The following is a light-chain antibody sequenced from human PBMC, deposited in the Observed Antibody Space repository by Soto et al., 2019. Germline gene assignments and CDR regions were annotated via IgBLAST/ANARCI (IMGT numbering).Light chain of an antibody. V-gene: IGKV1-33*01. CDR1: HDISTF. J-gene: IGKJ3*01. CDR2: DAS. Sequence: DIQMTQSPSSLSASVGDRVSITCQASHDISTFLNWYQQKPGEAPKLLIYDASNLATGVTSRFSGGGSGTDFNLTINSLHPEDFATYFCQQYDDLPITFGPGTKVDIK. CDR3: QQYDDLPIT.